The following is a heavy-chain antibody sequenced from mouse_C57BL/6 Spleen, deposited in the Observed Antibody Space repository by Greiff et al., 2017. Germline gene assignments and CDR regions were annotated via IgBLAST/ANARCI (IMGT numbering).Heavy chain of an antibody. V-gene: IGHV1-82*01. Sequence: QVQLQQSGPELVKPGASVKISCKASGYAFSSSWMNWVKQRPGKGLEWIGRIYPGDGDTNYNGKFKGKATMTADKSSSTAYMQLSSLTSEDSAVYCGARGDDGYYPFAYWGQGTLVTVSA. CDR1: GYAFSSSW. CDR2: IYPGDGDT. J-gene: IGHJ3*01. CDR3: ARGDDGYYPFAY. D-gene: IGHD2-3*01.